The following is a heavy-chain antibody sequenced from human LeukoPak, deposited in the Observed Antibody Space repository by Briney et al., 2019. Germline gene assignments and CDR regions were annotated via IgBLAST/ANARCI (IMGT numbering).Heavy chain of an antibody. CDR1: GGSFSGYY. CDR2: IYTSGST. V-gene: IGHV4-4*07. D-gene: IGHD3-9*01. J-gene: IGHJ5*02. Sequence: SETLSLTCAVYGGSFSGYYWSWIRQPAGKGLEGIGRIYTSGSTNYNPSLKSRVTMSVDTSKNQFSLKLNSVTAADTAVYYCARDYDVLTAYPPTQLFDPWGQGTLVTVSS. CDR3: ARDYDVLTAYPPTQLFDP.